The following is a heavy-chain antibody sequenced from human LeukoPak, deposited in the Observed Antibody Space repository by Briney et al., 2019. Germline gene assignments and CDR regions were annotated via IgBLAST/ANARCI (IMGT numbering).Heavy chain of an antibody. CDR2: INHSGST. D-gene: IGHD6-6*01. CDR3: ARGFVPDC. Sequence: SETLSLTCGVYGGSFSGYYWSWIRQPPGKGLEWIGEINHSGSTNYNPSLKSRVTISVDTSKNQFSLKLSSVTAADTAVYYCARGFVPDCWGQGTLVTVSS. J-gene: IGHJ4*02. V-gene: IGHV4-34*01. CDR1: GGSFSGYY.